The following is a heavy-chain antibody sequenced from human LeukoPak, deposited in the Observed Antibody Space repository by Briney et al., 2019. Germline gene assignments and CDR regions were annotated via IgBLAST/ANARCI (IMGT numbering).Heavy chain of an antibody. Sequence: ASVKVSCKASGYTFTGYYIHWVRQAPGQGLEWMGWIDPDSGDTKYAQKFQGRVTMTRDTSIRTVYMEMSRLRSDDTAVYYCARASNIAVVTAIPVYWGQGTLVTVSS. CDR3: ARASNIAVVTAIPVY. V-gene: IGHV1-2*02. D-gene: IGHD2-21*02. CDR1: GYTFTGYY. J-gene: IGHJ4*02. CDR2: IDPDSGDT.